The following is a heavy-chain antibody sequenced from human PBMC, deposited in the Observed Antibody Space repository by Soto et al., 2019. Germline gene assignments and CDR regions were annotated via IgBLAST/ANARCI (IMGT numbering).Heavy chain of an antibody. CDR1: GGSFSGYY. CDR3: ARHSLLWFGELSPLDY. V-gene: IGHV4-34*01. D-gene: IGHD3-10*01. CDR2: INRSGST. Sequence: SETLSLTCAVYGGSFSGYYWTWLRQPPGKGLEWIGEINRSGSTNCNPSLKSRVTISVDTSKNQFSLILSSVTAADTAVYYCARHSLLWFGELSPLDYWGQGTLVTVSS. J-gene: IGHJ4*02.